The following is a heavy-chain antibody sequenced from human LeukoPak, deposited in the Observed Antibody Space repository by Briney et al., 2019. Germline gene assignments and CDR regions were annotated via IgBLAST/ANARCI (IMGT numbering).Heavy chain of an antibody. D-gene: IGHD3-22*01. CDR3: AKDHYYDSSGYYFGDY. Sequence: GGSLRLSCAASGFTFSSYSVNWVRQAPGKGLEWVSRINSDGSRTTYADSVKGRFTISRDNSKNTLYLQMNSLRAEDTAVYYCAKDHYYDSSGYYFGDYWGQGTLVTVSS. CDR1: GFTFSSYS. J-gene: IGHJ4*02. V-gene: IGHV3-74*01. CDR2: INSDGSRT.